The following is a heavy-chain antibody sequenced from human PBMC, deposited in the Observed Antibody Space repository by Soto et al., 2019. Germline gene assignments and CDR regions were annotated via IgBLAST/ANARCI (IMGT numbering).Heavy chain of an antibody. J-gene: IGHJ4*02. D-gene: IGHD6-19*01. V-gene: IGHV1-8*01. CDR3: ARERSSGWYFYY. CDR2: MKPNSGNT. Sequence: QVQLVQSGAEVKKPGASVKLSCKASGYTFTSDDINWVRQDTGQGLEWMGWMKPNSGNTGYAQKFQGRVTMTRSTSIKTAYTELSSLRAEDTAVYYCARERSSGWYFYYWGQGTLVTVSS. CDR1: GYTFTSDD.